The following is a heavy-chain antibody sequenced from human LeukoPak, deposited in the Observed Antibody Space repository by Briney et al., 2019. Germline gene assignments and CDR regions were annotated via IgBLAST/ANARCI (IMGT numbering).Heavy chain of an antibody. D-gene: IGHD2-21*01. CDR2: ISYDGSNK. J-gene: IGHJ6*03. V-gene: IGHV3-30-3*01. Sequence: GGSLRLSCAASGFTFSSYAMHWVRQAPGKGLEWVAVISYDGSNKYYADSVKGRFTISRDNSKSTLYLQMNSLRAEDTAVYYCARDQTEHIVVVIAYYYYYMDVWGKGITVTVSS. CDR3: ARDQTEHIVVVIAYYYYYMDV. CDR1: GFTFSSYA.